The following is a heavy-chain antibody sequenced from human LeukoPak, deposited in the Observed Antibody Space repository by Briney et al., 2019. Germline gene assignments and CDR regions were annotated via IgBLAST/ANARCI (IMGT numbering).Heavy chain of an antibody. CDR3: ARGQWLADY. J-gene: IGHJ4*02. D-gene: IGHD5-12*01. CDR2: INSDGSST. V-gene: IGHV3-74*01. CDR1: GFTFSTYW. Sequence: GGSLRLSCAASGFTFSTYWMHWVRQAPGKGLVWVSRINSDGSSTSYADSVKGRFTISRDNAKSSLYLQMNSLRDEDTAAYYCARGQWLADYWGQGTLVTVSS.